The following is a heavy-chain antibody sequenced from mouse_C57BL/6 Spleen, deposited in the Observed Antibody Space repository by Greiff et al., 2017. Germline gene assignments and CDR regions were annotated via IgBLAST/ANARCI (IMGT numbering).Heavy chain of an antibody. CDR1: GFNIKNTY. CDR2: IDPANGNT. Sequence: VQLKESVAELVRPGASVKLSCTASGFNIKNTYMHWVKQRPEQGLEWIGRIDPANGNTKYAPKFQGKATITADTSSTTAYLQRSSLTSEDTAIYYCARDGDSNYGAWFAYWGQGTLVTVSA. J-gene: IGHJ3*01. D-gene: IGHD2-5*01. V-gene: IGHV14-3*01. CDR3: ARDGDSNYGAWFAY.